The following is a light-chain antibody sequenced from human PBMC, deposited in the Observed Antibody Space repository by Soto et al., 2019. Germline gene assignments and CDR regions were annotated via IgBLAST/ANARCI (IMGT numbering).Light chain of an antibody. CDR3: QQASISHFA. Sequence: DIQMTQCPSFVSASIGDRVTITCRESPATGAWLGWYQQKPGKAPKLLIHGTSTLQSVVPLRFSGAESGTEFTLTISSLLPEDFATYYCQQASISHFAFGGGTKVEI. CDR1: PATGAW. V-gene: IGKV1-12*02. J-gene: IGKJ4*01. CDR2: GTS.